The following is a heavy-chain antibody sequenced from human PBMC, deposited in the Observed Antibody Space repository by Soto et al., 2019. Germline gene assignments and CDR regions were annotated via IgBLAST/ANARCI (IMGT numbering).Heavy chain of an antibody. CDR3: AREEAVAGTFDY. D-gene: IGHD6-19*01. CDR1: GYTFTSYY. J-gene: IGHJ4*02. V-gene: IGHV1-46*03. CDR2: INPSGGST. Sequence: ASVKVSCKGSGYTFTSYYMHWVRQAPGQGLEWMGIINPSGGSTSYAQKFQGRVTMTRDTSTSTVYMELSSLRSEDTAVYYCAREEAVAGTFDYWGQGTLVTVSS.